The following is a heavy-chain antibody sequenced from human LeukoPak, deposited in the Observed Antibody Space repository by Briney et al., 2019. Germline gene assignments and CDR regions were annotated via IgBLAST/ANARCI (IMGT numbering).Heavy chain of an antibody. V-gene: IGHV4-59*08. J-gene: IGHJ1*01. CDR1: GGSISSYY. CDR3: ASQPLSIAAAVS. Sequence: PSETLSLTCTVSGGSISSYYWSWIRQPPGKGLEGIGYIYYSGSTNYNPSLKSRVTISVDTSKNQFSLKLSSVTAADTAVYYCASQPLSIAAAVSWGQGTLVTVSS. CDR2: IYYSGST. D-gene: IGHD6-13*01.